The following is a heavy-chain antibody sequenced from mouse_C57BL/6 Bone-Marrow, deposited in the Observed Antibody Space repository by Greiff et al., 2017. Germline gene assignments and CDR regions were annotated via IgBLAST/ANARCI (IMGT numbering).Heavy chain of an antibody. CDR1: GYTFTTYP. V-gene: IGHV1-47*01. D-gene: IGHD1-1*02. J-gene: IGHJ2*01. Sequence: VQGVESGAELVKPGASVKMSCKASGYTFTTYPIEWMKQNHGKSLEWIGNFHPYNDDTKYNEKFKGKATLTVEKSSSTVYLELSRLTSDDSADXCGGTEVLRGCYGYWGQGTTLTVSS. CDR2: FHPYNDDT. CDR3: GTEVLRGCYGY.